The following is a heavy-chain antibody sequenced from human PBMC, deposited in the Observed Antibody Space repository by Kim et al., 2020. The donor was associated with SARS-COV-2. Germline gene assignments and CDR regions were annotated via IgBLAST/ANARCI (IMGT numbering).Heavy chain of an antibody. D-gene: IGHD4-17*01. CDR3: VKARGPTTVTTGPFGY. CDR1: GFTFSSYA. Sequence: GGSLRLSCSASGFTFSSYAMHWVRQAPGKGLEYVSAISSNGGSTYYADSVKGRFTISRDNSKNTLYLQMSSLRAEDTAVYYCVKARGPTTVTTGPFGYWGQGTLVTVSS. CDR2: ISSNGGST. V-gene: IGHV3-64D*06. J-gene: IGHJ4*02.